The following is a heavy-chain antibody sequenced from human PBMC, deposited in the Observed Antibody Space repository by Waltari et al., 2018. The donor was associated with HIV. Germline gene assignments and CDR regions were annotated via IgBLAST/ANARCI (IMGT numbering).Heavy chain of an antibody. D-gene: IGHD3-10*01. J-gene: IGHJ6*01. CDR1: GLRVSHQW. CDR2: INEDGHQI. CDR3: ARDGSEFQILSFTYYQHGMDV. Sequence: EVQLVVSGGGMVQLGGSRSLPRAGSGLRVSHQWVSWVTQVPGKGLEWVANINEDGHQIYYVDSVKGCFTISRDDANNSVVLEMSSLRVEDAGIYYCARDGSEFQILSFTYYQHGMDVWGQGTTVLVSS. V-gene: IGHV3-7*01.